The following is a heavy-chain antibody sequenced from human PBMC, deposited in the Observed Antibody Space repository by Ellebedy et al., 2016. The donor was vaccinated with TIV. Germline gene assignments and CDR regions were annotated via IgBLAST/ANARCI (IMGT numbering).Heavy chain of an antibody. CDR2: IYYSGST. J-gene: IGHJ3*02. CDR1: GGSISSSSNY. V-gene: IGHV4-39*07. Sequence: SETLSLXXTVSGGSISSSSNYWGWIRQPPGKGLEWIGSIYYSGSTYYNPSLKSRVTISVDTSKNQFSLKRSSVTAADTAVYYCARLREGAFDIWGQGTMVTVSS. D-gene: IGHD5-12*01. CDR3: ARLREGAFDI.